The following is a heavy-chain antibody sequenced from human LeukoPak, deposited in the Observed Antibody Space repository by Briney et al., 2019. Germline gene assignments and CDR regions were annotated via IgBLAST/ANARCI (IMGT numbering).Heavy chain of an antibody. CDR2: IDSSGNT. CDR1: GFAVSSNY. D-gene: IGHD2-15*01. J-gene: IGHJ6*03. CDR3: ARDPVVASPGTFYYHYMDV. V-gene: IGHV3-53*01. Sequence: GGSLRLSCAASGFAVSSNYMSWVRQPPGKGLEWLSLIDSSGNTFYADSVKGRFTISRDYLKNTLFLQMNSLRAEDTALYYCARDPVVASPGTFYYHYMDVWGKGTTVTVSS.